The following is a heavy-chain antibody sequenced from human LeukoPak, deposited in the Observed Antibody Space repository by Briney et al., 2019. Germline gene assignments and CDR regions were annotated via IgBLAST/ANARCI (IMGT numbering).Heavy chain of an antibody. V-gene: IGHV3-7*03. Sequence: GGSLRLSCAASGFALSSHWMTWVRQVPGRWPEWVANVNRDGSETYYLDSVKGRFTISKDNAMNSLYLQMNSLRAEDTALYHCARNNGMGVWGQGTTVIVSS. CDR1: GFALSSHW. CDR3: ARNNGMGV. J-gene: IGHJ6*02. CDR2: VNRDGSET.